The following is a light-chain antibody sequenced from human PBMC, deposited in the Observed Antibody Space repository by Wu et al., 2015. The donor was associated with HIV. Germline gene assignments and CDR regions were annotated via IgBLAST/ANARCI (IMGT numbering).Light chain of an antibody. V-gene: IGKV3-20*01. Sequence: VLTQSPATLSLSPGERVTLSCRASQSIERNSLMWYQKRPGHAPWPIMFASSNRAPGVPRQIQWQWVVEPTFTLTIRRLQPEDLAVYYCQFYSIALRTFGQGTEVE. CDR3: QFYSIALRT. CDR2: ASS. CDR1: QSIERNS. J-gene: IGKJ1*01.